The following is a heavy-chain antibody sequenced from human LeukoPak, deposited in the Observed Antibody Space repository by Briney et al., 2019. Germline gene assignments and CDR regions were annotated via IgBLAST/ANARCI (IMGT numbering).Heavy chain of an antibody. D-gene: IGHD2-2*01. J-gene: IGHJ4*02. V-gene: IGHV3-23*01. CDR2: ISGSGGST. CDR1: GFTFSAYS. Sequence: GGSLRLSCAASGFTFSAYSMNWVRQAPGMGLEWVSSISGSGGSTYYADSVKGRFTISRDNSKNTLSLQMNSLRAEDTAVYYCAKDLHTSHCCLPFDYWGQGTLVTVSS. CDR3: AKDLHTSHCCLPFDY.